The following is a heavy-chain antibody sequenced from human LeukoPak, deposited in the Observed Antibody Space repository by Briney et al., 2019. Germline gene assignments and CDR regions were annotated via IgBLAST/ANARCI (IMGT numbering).Heavy chain of an antibody. D-gene: IGHD7-27*01. CDR3: ARGRNWGRGYGY. J-gene: IGHJ4*02. CDR1: GGSFSGYY. CDR2: INHSGST. Sequence: PSETLSLTCAVYGGSFSGYYWSWIRQLPGKGLEWIGEINHSGSTNYNPSLKSRVTVSVDTSKDQFSLKLSSVTAADTAVYYCARGRNWGRGYGYWGQGTLVTVSS. V-gene: IGHV4-34*01.